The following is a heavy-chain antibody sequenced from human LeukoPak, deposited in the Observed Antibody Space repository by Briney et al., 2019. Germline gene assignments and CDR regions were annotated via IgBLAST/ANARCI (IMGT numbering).Heavy chain of an antibody. V-gene: IGHV4-39*01. Sequence: PSETLSLTCTVSGGSISSSSYYWGWIRQPPGKGLEWIGSIYYSGSTYYNPSLKSRATISVDTSKNQFSLKLSSVTAADTAVYYCARSLRGYSYGYGLIDYWGQGTLVTVSS. CDR2: IYYSGST. CDR3: ARSLRGYSYGYGLIDY. J-gene: IGHJ4*02. D-gene: IGHD5-18*01. CDR1: GGSISSSSYY.